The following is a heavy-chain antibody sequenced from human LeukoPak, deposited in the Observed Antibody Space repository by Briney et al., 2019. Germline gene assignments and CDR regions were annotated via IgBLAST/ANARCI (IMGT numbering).Heavy chain of an antibody. J-gene: IGHJ3*02. D-gene: IGHD3-22*01. CDR1: GFTFSSYG. CDR3: AKGSGRAMIVVVITKDAFDI. CDR2: IRYDGSNK. Sequence: PGGSLRLSCAASGFTFSSYGMHWVRQAPGKGLEWVAFIRYDGSNKYYADSVKGRFTISRDNSKNTLYLQMNSLRAEDTAVYYCAKGSGRAMIVVVITKDAFDIWGQGTMVTVSS. V-gene: IGHV3-30*02.